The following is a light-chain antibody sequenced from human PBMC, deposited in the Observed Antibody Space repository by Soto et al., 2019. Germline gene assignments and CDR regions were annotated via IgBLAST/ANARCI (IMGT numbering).Light chain of an antibody. J-gene: IGKJ5*01. CDR1: ESVSSN. CDR3: QQYNNWPIT. Sequence: VVMTQSPATLSVSPGERATLSCRASESVSSNLTCYQQKPGQAPRLLIYGASTRATGIPARFSGSGSGTEFTLTISSLQSEDFAVYYCQQYNNWPITFGQGTRLEIK. CDR2: GAS. V-gene: IGKV3-15*01.